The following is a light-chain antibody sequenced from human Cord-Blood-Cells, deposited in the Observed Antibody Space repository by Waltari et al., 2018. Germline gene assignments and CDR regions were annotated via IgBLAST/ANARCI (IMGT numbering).Light chain of an antibody. V-gene: IGLV2-11*01. CDR2: DVS. CDR3: CSYAGSYTYV. Sequence: QSALTQPRSVSASPGQSVTISCTRTSRDAGGYNSVSWYQQHPGKAPKLRLYDVSKRPSGVPDRFSGSKSGNTASLTISGLQAEDEADYYCCSYAGSYTYVFGTGTKVTVL. J-gene: IGLJ1*01. CDR1: SRDAGGYNS.